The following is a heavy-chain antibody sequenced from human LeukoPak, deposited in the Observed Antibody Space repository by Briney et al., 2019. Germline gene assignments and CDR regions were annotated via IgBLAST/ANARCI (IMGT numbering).Heavy chain of an antibody. D-gene: IGHD4-23*01. CDR1: GGTFSSYA. J-gene: IGHJ4*02. V-gene: IGHV1-69*05. Sequence: SVKVSCKASGGTFSSYAISWVRQAPGQGLEWMGGIIPIFGTANYAQKFQGRVTITRDTSASTAYMELGSLRSEDTAVYYCAVMTTVVTIDYWGQGTLVTISS. CDR2: IIPIFGTA. CDR3: AVMTTVVTIDY.